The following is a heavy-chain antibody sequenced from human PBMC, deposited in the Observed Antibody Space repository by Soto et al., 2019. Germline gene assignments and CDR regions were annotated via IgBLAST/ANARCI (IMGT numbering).Heavy chain of an antibody. Sequence: QVQQLESGPGLVKPWDTLSLTCTVSGAYVSDFSWSWIRQPAGKGLEWIGRITVNGITQYTPSFRSRVTMSMDTSRNPFSLTLQSASAAETALYYCARESGDNWTYAAHWGQGTLVTVSS. CDR1: GAYVSDFS. D-gene: IGHD1-7*01. CDR2: ITVNGIT. J-gene: IGHJ1*01. CDR3: ARESGDNWTYAAH. V-gene: IGHV4-4*07.